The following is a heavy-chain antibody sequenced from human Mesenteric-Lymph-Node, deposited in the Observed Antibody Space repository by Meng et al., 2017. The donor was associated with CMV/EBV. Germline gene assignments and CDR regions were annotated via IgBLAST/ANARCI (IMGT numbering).Heavy chain of an antibody. D-gene: IGHD3-10*01. CDR3: AGDMVPPSNYYYYGMDV. V-gene: IGHV3-30-3*01. CDR1: GFTFSSYA. J-gene: IGHJ6*02. CDR2: ISYDGSKK. Sequence: GGSLRLSCAASGFTFSSYAMHWVRQAPGKGLEWVAVISYDGSKKYYADSVKGRFTIFRDNSKNTQYLQMNSLRAEDTAVYYCAGDMVPPSNYYYYGMDVWGQGTTVTVSS.